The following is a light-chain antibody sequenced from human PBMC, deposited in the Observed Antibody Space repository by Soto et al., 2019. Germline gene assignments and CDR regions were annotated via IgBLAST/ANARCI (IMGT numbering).Light chain of an antibody. CDR3: SSYACSSNV. J-gene: IGLJ1*01. Sequence: QSALTQPPSASGSPGKSVAISCSGTSRDVGGYNYVSWYQQHPGKAPKLMIYEVNKRPSGVPDRFSGSKSGNTASLTVSGLHAEDEADYYCSSYACSSNVFGTGTKLTVL. CDR2: EVN. V-gene: IGLV2-8*01. CDR1: SRDVGGYNY.